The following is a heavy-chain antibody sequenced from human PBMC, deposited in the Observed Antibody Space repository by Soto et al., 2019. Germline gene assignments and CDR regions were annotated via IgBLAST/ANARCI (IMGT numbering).Heavy chain of an antibody. D-gene: IGHD2-8*02. V-gene: IGHV3-30*03. CDR1: RFTVSSYG. CDR3: TGEVASGY. J-gene: IGHJ4*02. Sequence: QAGGSLRLSCAASRFTVSSYGMHWVRQAPGKGLEWVAVISRDGRTKYYADSVKGRFAISKDNSRNTLFLEMNSLRGDDMAVYYCTGEVASGYWGQGTLVTVSS. CDR2: ISRDGRTK.